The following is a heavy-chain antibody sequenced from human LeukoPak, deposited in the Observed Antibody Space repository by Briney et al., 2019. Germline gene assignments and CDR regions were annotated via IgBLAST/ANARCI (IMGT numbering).Heavy chain of an antibody. D-gene: IGHD3-10*01. CDR3: ARSSRAYYYGSGSYSDDY. CDR1: GGSFSGYY. CDR2: INHSGST. J-gene: IGHJ4*02. V-gene: IGHV4-34*01. Sequence: SETLSLTCAVYGGSFSGYYWSWIRQPPGKGLEWMGEINHSGSTNYNPSLKSRVTISVDTSKNQFSLKLSSVTAADTAVYYCARSSRAYYYGSGSYSDDYWGQGNLVTVSS.